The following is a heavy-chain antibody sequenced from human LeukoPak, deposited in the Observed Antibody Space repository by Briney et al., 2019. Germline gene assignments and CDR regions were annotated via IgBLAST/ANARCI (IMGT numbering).Heavy chain of an antibody. CDR3: APGGGYSYGLPDY. Sequence: SVKVSCKASGGTFSSYAISWVRQAPGQGLEWMGRIIPILGIANYAQKFQGRVTITTDESTSTAYMEPSSLRSEDTAVYYCAPGGGYSYGLPDYWGQGTLVTVSS. D-gene: IGHD5-18*01. CDR2: IIPILGIA. CDR1: GGTFSSYA. J-gene: IGHJ4*02. V-gene: IGHV1-69*04.